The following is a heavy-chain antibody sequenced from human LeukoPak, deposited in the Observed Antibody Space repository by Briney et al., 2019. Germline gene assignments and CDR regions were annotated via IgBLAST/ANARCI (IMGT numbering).Heavy chain of an antibody. D-gene: IGHD5-12*01. CDR2: ISWNSGSI. CDR3: TRLGQGFDP. CDR1: GFTFDDYA. Sequence: QPGGSLRLSCAASGFTFDDYAMHWVRQAPGKGLEWVSGISWNSGSIGYADSAKGRFTISRDNAKNSLYLQMNSLRAEDMALYYCTRLGQGFDPWGQGTLVTVSS. J-gene: IGHJ5*02. V-gene: IGHV3-9*03.